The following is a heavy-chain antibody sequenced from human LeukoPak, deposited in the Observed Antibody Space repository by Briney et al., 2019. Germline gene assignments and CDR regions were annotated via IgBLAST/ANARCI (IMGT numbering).Heavy chain of an antibody. D-gene: IGHD6-19*01. CDR1: GYTFTSFD. CDR3: VRDMDRGQWLVRPYN. J-gene: IGHJ4*02. V-gene: IGHV1-8*01. Sequence: ASVKVSCKASGYTFTSFDINWVRQATGQGLEWMGWMNPNSGNTGSAQKFQGRITMTRNTSITTAYMELSSLRSEDTAVYYCVRDMDRGQWLVRPYNWGQGTLVTVSS. CDR2: MNPNSGNT.